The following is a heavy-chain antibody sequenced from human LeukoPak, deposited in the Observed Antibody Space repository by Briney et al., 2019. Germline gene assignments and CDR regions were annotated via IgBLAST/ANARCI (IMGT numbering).Heavy chain of an antibody. Sequence: ASVKVSCKASGYTFNGYYMHWVRQAPGQGLEWMGWINPKTGITDLAQNFQGRVTMTRDTSISTVYMELTSLRSDDTAVYYCARSRGPGNGCDGWGQGTLVTVSS. CDR3: ARSRGPGNGCDG. CDR1: GYTFNGYY. CDR2: INPKTGIT. D-gene: IGHD6-19*01. V-gene: IGHV1-2*02. J-gene: IGHJ4*02.